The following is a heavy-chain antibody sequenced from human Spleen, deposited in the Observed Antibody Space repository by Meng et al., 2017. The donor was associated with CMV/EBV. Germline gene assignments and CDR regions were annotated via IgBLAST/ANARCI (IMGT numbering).Heavy chain of an antibody. V-gene: IGHV4-31*03. D-gene: IGHD3-3*01. CDR1: GGSISSGGYY. CDR3: ARDPGVFPLDP. Sequence: SETLSLTCTVSGGSISSGGYYWSWIRQHPGKGLEWIGYIYYSGSTYYNPSLKSRVTISVDTSKNQFSLKVTSVTAADTAVYYCARDPGVFPLDPWGQGTLVTVSS. J-gene: IGHJ5*02. CDR2: IYYSGST.